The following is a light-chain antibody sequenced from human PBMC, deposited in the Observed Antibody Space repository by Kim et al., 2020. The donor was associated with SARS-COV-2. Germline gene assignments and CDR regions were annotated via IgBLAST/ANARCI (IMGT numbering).Light chain of an antibody. Sequence: DIQMTQSPSSLAASVGDRVTITCRASQSINAYLNWYQQKPGKAPKLLIYAASTLQSGVPSRFSGSGSGTDFTLTINSLQTEDFATYYCQQSHTAPLLTFGGGTKLEI. V-gene: IGKV1-39*01. CDR1: QSINAY. CDR3: QQSHTAPLLT. CDR2: AAS. J-gene: IGKJ4*01.